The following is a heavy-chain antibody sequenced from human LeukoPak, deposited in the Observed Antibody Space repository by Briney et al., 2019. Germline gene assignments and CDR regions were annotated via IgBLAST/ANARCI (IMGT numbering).Heavy chain of an antibody. J-gene: IGHJ5*02. D-gene: IGHD2-2*01. V-gene: IGHV4-31*03. CDR2: IYYSGST. CDR1: GGSISSGGYY. CDR3: ARVVHHQLLFYWFDP. Sequence: SQTLSLTCTVPGGSISSGGYYWSWIRQHPGKGLEWIGYIYYSGSTYYNPSLKSRVTISVDTSKNQFSLKLSSVTAADTAVYYCARVVHHQLLFYWFDPWGQGTLVTVSS.